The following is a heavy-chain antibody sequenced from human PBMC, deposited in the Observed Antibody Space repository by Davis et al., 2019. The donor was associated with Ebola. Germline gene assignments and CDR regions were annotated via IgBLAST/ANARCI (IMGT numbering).Heavy chain of an antibody. CDR3: ARSPITISGVLVPLYWFFDL. V-gene: IGHV4-34*01. CDR2: INHHGIT. Sequence: SETLSLTCAVYGGSFSGYYWSWIRQPPGKGLEWMGEINHHGITSYNPSLKSRVTISVDTSKNQFSLKLSSVTAADTAVYFCARSPITISGVLVPLYWFFDLWGRGTLVTVSS. J-gene: IGHJ2*01. D-gene: IGHD3-3*01. CDR1: GGSFSGYY.